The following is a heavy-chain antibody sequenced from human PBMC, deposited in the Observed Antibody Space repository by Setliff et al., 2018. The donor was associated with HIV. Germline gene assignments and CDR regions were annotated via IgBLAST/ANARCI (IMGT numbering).Heavy chain of an antibody. CDR1: EFTFSGHW. D-gene: IGHD4-17*01. V-gene: IGHV3-7*01. CDR3: ARGDDYGDYVVGWFDP. J-gene: IGHJ5*02. CDR2: IKEDGSEK. Sequence: PGGSLRLSCAASEFTFSGHWMSWVRQAPGKGLEWVANIKEDGSEKNYVDFVKGRFTISRDNAKNSLYLQMNSLRAEDTAVYYCARGDDYGDYVVGWFDPWGQGTLVTVSS.